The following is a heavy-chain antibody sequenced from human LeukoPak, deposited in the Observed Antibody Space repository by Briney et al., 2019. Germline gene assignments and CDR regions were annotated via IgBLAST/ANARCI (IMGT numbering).Heavy chain of an antibody. V-gene: IGHV1-69*05. CDR2: IIPIFGTA. Sequence: GASVKVSCKASGYTFTNYGITWMRQAPGQGLEWMGRIIPIFGTANYAQKFQGRVTITTDESTSTAYMELSSLRSEDTAVYYCAREGQQLVVYYFDYWGQGTLVTVSS. J-gene: IGHJ4*02. D-gene: IGHD6-13*01. CDR1: GYTFTNYG. CDR3: AREGQQLVVYYFDY.